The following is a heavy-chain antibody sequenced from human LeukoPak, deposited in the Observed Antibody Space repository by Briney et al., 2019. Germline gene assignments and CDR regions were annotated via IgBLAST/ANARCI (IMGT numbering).Heavy chain of an antibody. D-gene: IGHD4-17*01. CDR3: ARGGYGDSPDAFDI. CDR2: IYSGGST. J-gene: IGHJ3*02. Sequence: GGSLRLSCAASGFTVSSNYTSWVRQAPGKGLEWVSVIYSGGSTYYADSVKGRFTISRDNSKNTLYLQMNSLRAEDTAVYYCARGGYGDSPDAFDIWGQGTMVTVSS. V-gene: IGHV3-66*01. CDR1: GFTVSSNY.